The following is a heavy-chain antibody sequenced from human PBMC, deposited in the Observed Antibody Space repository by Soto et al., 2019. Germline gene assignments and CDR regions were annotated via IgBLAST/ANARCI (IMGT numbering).Heavy chain of an antibody. Sequence: GGSLRLSCAASGFTVSSNYMSWVRQAPGKGLEWVSIIYSGGSTYYADSVKGRFTISRDNSKNTLYLQMNSLRAEDTAVYYCAKNPGYYYDSTGYHFDYWGQGTLVTVSS. CDR3: AKNPGYYYDSTGYHFDY. V-gene: IGHV3-53*01. D-gene: IGHD3-22*01. J-gene: IGHJ4*02. CDR1: GFTVSSNY. CDR2: IYSGGST.